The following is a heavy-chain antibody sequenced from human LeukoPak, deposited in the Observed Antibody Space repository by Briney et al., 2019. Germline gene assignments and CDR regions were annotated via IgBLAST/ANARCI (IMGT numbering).Heavy chain of an antibody. CDR1: GDSVSINSAA. V-gene: IGHV6-1*01. J-gene: IGHJ4*02. Sequence: SQTLSLTCALSGDSVSINSAAWNWIRQSPSRGLEWLGSTYDRSKWYNDYAVSVKSRITINPDTSKDQFSLQLNSVTPEDTAVYYCARESRGYSYGGSVLDYWGQGTLVTVSS. D-gene: IGHD5-18*01. CDR3: ARESRGYSYGGSVLDY. CDR2: TYDRSKWYN.